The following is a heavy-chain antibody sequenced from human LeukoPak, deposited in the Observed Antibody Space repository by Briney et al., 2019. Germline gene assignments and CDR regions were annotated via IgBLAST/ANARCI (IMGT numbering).Heavy chain of an antibody. J-gene: IGHJ4*02. V-gene: IGHV3-7*01. CDR2: IKQDGSEK. CDR1: GSTYTSYW. D-gene: IGHD6-13*01. Sequence: PGGSLRLSCAASGSTYTSYWMSWVRQAPGKGLEWVANIKQDGSEKNYVDSVKGRFTISRDNAKNSMSLQMNSLRAEDTAVYFCTREGILAGVDYWGQGTLVTVSS. CDR3: TREGILAGVDY.